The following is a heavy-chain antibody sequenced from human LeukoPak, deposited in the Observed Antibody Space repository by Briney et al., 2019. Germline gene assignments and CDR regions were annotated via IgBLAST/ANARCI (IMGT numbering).Heavy chain of an antibody. CDR3: ARVGYYYDSSGPGYFDY. D-gene: IGHD3-22*01. Sequence: GGSLRLSCAASGFTFSSYSMNWVRQAPGKGLEWVSSISSSSSYIYYADSVKGRFTISRDNAKNSLYLKMNSPRAEDTAVYYCARVGYYYDSSGPGYFDYWGQGTLVTVSS. V-gene: IGHV3-21*01. J-gene: IGHJ4*02. CDR2: ISSSSSYI. CDR1: GFTFSSYS.